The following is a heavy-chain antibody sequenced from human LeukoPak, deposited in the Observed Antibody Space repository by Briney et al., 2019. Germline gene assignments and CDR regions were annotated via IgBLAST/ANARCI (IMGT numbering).Heavy chain of an antibody. Sequence: GGSLRLSCAASGFTFSNYGMHWVRQAPGKGLEWVAFIRYDGSNKYYADSVKGRFTISRDNAKKSLYLQMNSLRAEDTAVYYCARDLVYYDSSGADYWGQGTLVTVSS. CDR3: ARDLVYYDSSGADY. D-gene: IGHD3-22*01. CDR2: IRYDGSNK. J-gene: IGHJ4*02. V-gene: IGHV3-30*02. CDR1: GFTFSNYG.